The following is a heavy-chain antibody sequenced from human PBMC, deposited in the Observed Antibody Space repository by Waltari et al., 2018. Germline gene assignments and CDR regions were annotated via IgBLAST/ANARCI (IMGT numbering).Heavy chain of an antibody. CDR1: GFDFNIYG. CDR3: ARGVFDS. J-gene: IGHJ5*01. V-gene: IGHV3-21*01. CDR2: VSGTTSYR. Sequence: DVQLVESGGGLVKPGGSLRLSCGASGFDFNIYGMNWVRQSPGKGLEWVALVSGTTSYRYYADSVKSRFTVSRDSAKTSVYLQMDSLRVEDTAVYYCARGVFDSWGQGTLVTVSS.